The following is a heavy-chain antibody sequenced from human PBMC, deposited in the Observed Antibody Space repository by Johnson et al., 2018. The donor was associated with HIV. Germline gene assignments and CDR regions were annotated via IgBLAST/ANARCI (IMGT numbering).Heavy chain of an antibody. CDR1: GFTFSNYG. CDR3: ARDGDNPRI. CDR2: IRYDGNSK. D-gene: IGHD7-27*01. J-gene: IGHJ3*02. Sequence: QMLLVESGGGVVQPGRSLRLSCAASGFTFSNYGMHWARQAPGKRLEWVAFIRYDGNSKYYADSVKGRFSVSRDNSKNTLYLQMNSLRAGDTAVYYCARDGDNPRIWGQGTMVTVSS. V-gene: IGHV3-33*08.